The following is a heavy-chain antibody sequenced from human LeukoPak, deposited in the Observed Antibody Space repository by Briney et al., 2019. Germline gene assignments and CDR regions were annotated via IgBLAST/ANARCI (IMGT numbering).Heavy chain of an antibody. V-gene: IGHV4-61*08. CDR1: GASISYGGYY. CDR2: IYYSGST. D-gene: IGHD3-3*01. J-gene: IGHJ4*02. Sequence: PSQTLSLTCSVSGASISYGGYYWSWIRQPPGKGLEWIGYIYYSGSTNYNPSLKSRVTISVDTSKNQFSLKLSSVTAADTAVYYCARVGLLEWFGYFDYWGQGTLVTVSS. CDR3: ARVGLLEWFGYFDY.